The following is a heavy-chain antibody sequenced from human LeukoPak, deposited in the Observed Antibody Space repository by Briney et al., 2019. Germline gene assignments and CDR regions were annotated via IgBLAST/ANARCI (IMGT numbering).Heavy chain of an antibody. CDR3: ARTGVGATTDYYYYMDV. CDR2: IYTSGST. V-gene: IGHV4-4*07. Sequence: PSETLSLTCTVSGGSISSYYWSWIRQPAGKGLEWIGRIYTSGSTNYNPSLKSRVTMSVDTSKNQFSLKLSSVTAADTAVYYCARTGVGATTDYYYYMDVWGKGTTVTISS. D-gene: IGHD1-26*01. CDR1: GGSISSYY. J-gene: IGHJ6*03.